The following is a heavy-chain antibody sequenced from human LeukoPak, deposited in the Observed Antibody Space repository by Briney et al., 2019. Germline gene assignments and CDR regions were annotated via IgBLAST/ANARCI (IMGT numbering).Heavy chain of an antibody. CDR2: ISGSGGST. CDR3: AKDHSVLLWFGELPLFDY. Sequence: GGSLRLSCAASGFTFSSYAMSWVRRAPGKGLEWVSAISGSGGSTYYADSVKGRFTISRDNSKNTLYLQMNSLRAEDTAVYYCAKDHSVLLWFGELPLFDYWGQGTLVTVSS. J-gene: IGHJ4*02. CDR1: GFTFSSYA. V-gene: IGHV3-23*01. D-gene: IGHD3-10*01.